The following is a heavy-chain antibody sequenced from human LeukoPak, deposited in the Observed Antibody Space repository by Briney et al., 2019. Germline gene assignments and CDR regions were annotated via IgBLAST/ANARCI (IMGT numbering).Heavy chain of an antibody. J-gene: IGHJ5*02. CDR2: ISSSGSTI. Sequence: GESLKISCAASGFTFSSYEMNWVRQAPGKGLEWVSYISSSGSTIYYADSVKGRFTISRDNAKNSLYLQMNSLRAEDTAVYYCARELSSGWYPNWFDPWGQGTLVTVSS. D-gene: IGHD6-19*01. V-gene: IGHV3-48*03. CDR3: ARELSSGWYPNWFDP. CDR1: GFTFSSYE.